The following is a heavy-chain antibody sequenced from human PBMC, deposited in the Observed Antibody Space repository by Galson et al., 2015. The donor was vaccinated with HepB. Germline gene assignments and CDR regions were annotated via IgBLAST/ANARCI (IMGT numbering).Heavy chain of an antibody. D-gene: IGHD2-2*03. Sequence: QSGAEVKKPGESLKISCKGSGYSFHTYWIGWVRQMPGKGLEWMGIIYPGDSEARYSPSFQGQVTFSGDKSISTAYLQWSSLKASDTAMYHCATGGYCDSSKCFSFLDYWGQGTLVSVSS. CDR2: IYPGDSEA. CDR3: ATGGYCDSSKCFSFLDY. CDR1: GYSFHTYW. J-gene: IGHJ4*02. V-gene: IGHV5-51*01.